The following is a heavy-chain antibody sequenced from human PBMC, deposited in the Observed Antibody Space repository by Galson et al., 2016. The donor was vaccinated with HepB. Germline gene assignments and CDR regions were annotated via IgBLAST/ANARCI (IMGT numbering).Heavy chain of an antibody. CDR2: ITGDRANA. Sequence: SLRLSCAASGFTFGTYTMHWIRQAPGGGLQWVSLITGDRANAYYADSVKGRFTISRDNRKNSLYLQMNSLRTEDTALYYCAKDHGGYSGFDYWGQGTLVTVS. J-gene: IGHJ4*02. V-gene: IGHV3-43*01. CDR1: GFTFGTYT. D-gene: IGHD4-23*01. CDR3: AKDHGGYSGFDY.